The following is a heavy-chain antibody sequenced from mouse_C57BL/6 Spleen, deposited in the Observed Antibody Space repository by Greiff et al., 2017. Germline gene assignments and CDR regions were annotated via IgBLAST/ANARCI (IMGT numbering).Heavy chain of an antibody. V-gene: IGHV14-1*01. D-gene: IGHD2-1*01. CDR1: GFNIQDYY. J-gene: IGHJ3*01. CDR2: IDPEDGDT. CDR3: TTAGGNYVAY. Sequence: VQLQQSGAELVRPGASVTLSCTASGFNIQDYYMHWVKQRPEQGLEWIGRIDPEDGDTEYAPKFQGKATMTADTSSNTAYLKLSSLTSEDTAVYYCTTAGGNYVAYWGQGTLVTVSA.